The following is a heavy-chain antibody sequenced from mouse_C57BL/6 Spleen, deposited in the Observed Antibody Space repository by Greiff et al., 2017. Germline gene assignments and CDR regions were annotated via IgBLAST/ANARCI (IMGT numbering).Heavy chain of an antibody. CDR1: GFTFSSYT. J-gene: IGHJ3*01. CDR3: ARHGSSGSSFAY. Sequence: EVLLVESGGGLVKPGGSLKLSCAASGFTFSSYTMSWVRQTPEKRLEWVATISGGGGNTYYPDSVKGRFTISRDNAKTTLYLQMSSLRSEDTALYYCARHGSSGSSFAYWGQGTLVTVSA. CDR2: ISGGGGNT. V-gene: IGHV5-9*01. D-gene: IGHD3-2*02.